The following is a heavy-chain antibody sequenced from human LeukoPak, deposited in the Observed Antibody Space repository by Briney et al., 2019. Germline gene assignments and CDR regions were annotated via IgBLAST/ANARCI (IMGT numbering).Heavy chain of an antibody. J-gene: IGHJ6*02. CDR1: GYTFTGYY. CDR2: INPNSGGT. D-gene: IGHD3-3*01. Sequence: GASVTVSCKASGYTFTGYYMHWVRQAPGQGLEWMGRINPNSGGTNYAQKFQGRVTMTRDTSISTAYMELSRLRSDDTAVYYCAREGPITIFGVVNYYYYGMDVWGQGTTVTVSS. CDR3: AREGPITIFGVVNYYYYGMDV. V-gene: IGHV1-2*06.